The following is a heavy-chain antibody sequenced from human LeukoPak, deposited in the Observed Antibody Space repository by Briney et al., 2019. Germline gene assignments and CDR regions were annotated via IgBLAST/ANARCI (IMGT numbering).Heavy chain of an antibody. CDR3: ARDQAYYFSFADY. J-gene: IGHJ4*02. Sequence: GRSLRLSCAASGFTFSNYGMHWVRQAPGKGLEWVAVVFYDGSNKHYADFVKGRFTISRDNSKNTLYPQMNNLRAEDTAVYYCARDQAYYFSFADYWGQGNLVTVSS. CDR2: VFYDGSNK. CDR1: GFTFSNYG. V-gene: IGHV3-33*01. D-gene: IGHD2/OR15-2a*01.